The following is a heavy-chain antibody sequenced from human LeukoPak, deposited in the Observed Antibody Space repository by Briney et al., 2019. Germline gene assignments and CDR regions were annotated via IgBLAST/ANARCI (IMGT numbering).Heavy chain of an antibody. Sequence: GGSLRLSCAASGFTFTNHWMHWVRQAPGKGLEWVSSISSSSSYIYYADSVKGRSTISRDNAKNSLYLQMNSLRAEDTAVYYCAREPYDSSGYYSDAFDIWGQGTMVTVSS. CDR3: AREPYDSSGYYSDAFDI. CDR2: ISSSSSYI. J-gene: IGHJ3*02. CDR1: GFTFTNHW. D-gene: IGHD3-22*01. V-gene: IGHV3-21*01.